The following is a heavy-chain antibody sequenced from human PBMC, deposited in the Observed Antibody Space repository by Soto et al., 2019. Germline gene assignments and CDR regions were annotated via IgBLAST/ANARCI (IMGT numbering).Heavy chain of an antibody. V-gene: IGHV1-24*01. D-gene: IGHD1-1*01. CDR1: GYTLTELS. J-gene: IGHJ5*02. Sequence: GASVKVSCKVSGYTLTELSMHWVRHAPGKGLEWMGGFDPEDGETIYAQKFQGRVTMTEDTSTDTAYMELSSLRSEDTAVYYCATSLMGTIVYNWFDPWGQGTLVTVSS. CDR2: FDPEDGET. CDR3: ATSLMGTIVYNWFDP.